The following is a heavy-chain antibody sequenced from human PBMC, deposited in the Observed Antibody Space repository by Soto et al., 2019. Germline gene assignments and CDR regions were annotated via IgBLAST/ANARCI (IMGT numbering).Heavy chain of an antibody. CDR3: VKGGSEPGGMLDAFDI. V-gene: IGHV3-9*01. D-gene: IGHD2-8*01. CDR2: VSWNRGFT. Sequence: EVQLVESGGGLVQPGRSLRLSCAASGFTLDDYAMHWVRQPPGKGLEWVSGVSWNRGFTGYADSVKGRFTISRDNAKNSLYLQTNCLRAEDTALYYCVKGGSEPGGMLDAFDIWGQGTMVTVSS. CDR1: GFTLDDYA. J-gene: IGHJ3*02.